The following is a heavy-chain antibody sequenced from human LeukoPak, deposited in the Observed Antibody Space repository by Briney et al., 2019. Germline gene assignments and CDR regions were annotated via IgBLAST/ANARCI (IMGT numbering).Heavy chain of an antibody. J-gene: IGHJ4*02. D-gene: IGHD6-13*01. V-gene: IGHV4-59*02. CDR2: THHSGNT. CDR1: GDSVSGYY. CDR3: ARGSSCPDY. Sequence: SETLSLTCIVSGDSVSGYYWNWIRQPPGKGLEWIGYTHHSGNTLYNPSLKSRVTTSVDTSKNQFSLSLSSVTAADTAVYYCARGSSCPDYWGQGTLVTVSS.